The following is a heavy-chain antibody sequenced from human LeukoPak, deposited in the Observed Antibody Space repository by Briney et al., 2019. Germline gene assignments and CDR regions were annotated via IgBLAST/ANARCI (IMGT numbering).Heavy chain of an antibody. CDR3: ARLPKRRYCSSTSCYYDAFDI. D-gene: IGHD2-2*01. V-gene: IGHV4-39*01. CDR1: GGSISSSSYY. Sequence: SETLSLTCTVSGGSISSSSYYWGWIRQPPGKGLEWIGSIYYSGSTYYNPSLKSRVTISVDTFKNQFSLKLSSVTAADTAVYYCARLPKRRYCSSTSCYYDAFDIWGQGTMVTVSS. J-gene: IGHJ3*02. CDR2: IYYSGST.